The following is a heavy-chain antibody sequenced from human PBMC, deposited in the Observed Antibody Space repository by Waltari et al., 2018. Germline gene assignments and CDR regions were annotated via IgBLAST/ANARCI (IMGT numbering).Heavy chain of an antibody. Sequence: QVQLVESGGGXVQPGTSLRLXCGASXFTFGXYALHXVRQAPGKGLEGGAVISYGGSHEYXADSVKGRXTISXDTXKNTLXLXMNSLRPXXXAVYXCARDLSYGSXSFYPDYXGQGTPVTVXS. J-gene: IGHJ4*02. CDR3: ARDLSYGSXSFYPDY. CDR1: XFTFGXYA. D-gene: IGHD3-10*01. V-gene: IGHV3-30*01. CDR2: ISYGGSHE.